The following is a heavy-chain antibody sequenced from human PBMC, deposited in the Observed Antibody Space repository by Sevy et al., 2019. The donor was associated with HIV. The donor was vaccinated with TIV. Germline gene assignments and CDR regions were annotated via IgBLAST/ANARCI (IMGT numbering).Heavy chain of an antibody. Sequence: GGSLRLSCAASGFTFDDYAMHWVRQAPGKGLEWVSGISWNSGSIGYAYSVKGRFTISRDNAKNSLYLQMNSLRAEDMALYYCAKDFVRYCSSTSCYTGGFDYWGQGIQVTVSS. V-gene: IGHV3-9*03. D-gene: IGHD2-2*02. CDR3: AKDFVRYCSSTSCYTGGFDY. J-gene: IGHJ4*02. CDR1: GFTFDDYA. CDR2: ISWNSGSI.